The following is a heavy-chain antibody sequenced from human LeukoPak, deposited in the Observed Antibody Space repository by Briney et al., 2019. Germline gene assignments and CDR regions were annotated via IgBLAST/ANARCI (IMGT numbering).Heavy chain of an antibody. CDR3: ARDLVPSSSWYTLSY. V-gene: IGHV3-23*01. J-gene: IGHJ4*02. CDR1: GFTFSSYA. Sequence: GGSLRLSCAASGFTFSSYAMNWVRQAPGKGLEWVSSIRGSGVNTDYADSVKGRFTISRDNSKNTLYLQMNSLRAEDTAVYYCARDLVPSSSWYTLSYWGQGTLVTVSS. D-gene: IGHD6-13*01. CDR2: IRGSGVNT.